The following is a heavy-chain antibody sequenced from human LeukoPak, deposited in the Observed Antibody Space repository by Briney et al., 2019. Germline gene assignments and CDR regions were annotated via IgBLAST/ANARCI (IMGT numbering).Heavy chain of an antibody. CDR3: ARARGSGSSFSARVFDY. CDR1: GGTFSSYA. Sequence: ASVKVSCKASGGTFSSYAISWVRQAPGQGLEWMGGIIPIFGTANYAQKFQGRVTITADESTSTAYMELSSLRSEDTAVYYCARARGSGSSFSARVFDYWGQGTLVTVSS. D-gene: IGHD6-13*01. J-gene: IGHJ4*02. V-gene: IGHV1-69*13. CDR2: IIPIFGTA.